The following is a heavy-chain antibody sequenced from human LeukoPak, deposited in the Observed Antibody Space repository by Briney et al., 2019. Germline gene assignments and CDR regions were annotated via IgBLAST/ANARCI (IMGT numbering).Heavy chain of an antibody. CDR2: IIPIFGTA. V-gene: IGHV1-69*05. J-gene: IGHJ4*02. CDR1: GGTFGSYA. Sequence: SVKVSCKASGGTFGSYAISWVRQAPGQGLEWMGGIIPIFGTANYAQKFQGRVTITTDESTSTAYMELSSLRSEDTAVYYCARAPYYYDSSGYYPFDYWGPGTLVTVSS. CDR3: ARAPYYYDSSGYYPFDY. D-gene: IGHD3-22*01.